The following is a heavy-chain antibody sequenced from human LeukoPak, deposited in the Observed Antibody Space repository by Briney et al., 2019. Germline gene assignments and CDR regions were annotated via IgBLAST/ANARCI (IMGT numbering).Heavy chain of an antibody. CDR3: ARGNWGYSFDI. V-gene: IGHV1-2*02. D-gene: IGHD7-27*01. Sequence: ASVKVSCKASGYTFTGYYMHWVRQAPGQGLEWMGWINPKGGGTNYAQRFQGRVTMTRDTSISTAYMELSWVRSDDTAVYFCARGNWGYSFDIWGQGTMVTVSS. J-gene: IGHJ3*02. CDR1: GYTFTGYY. CDR2: INPKGGGT.